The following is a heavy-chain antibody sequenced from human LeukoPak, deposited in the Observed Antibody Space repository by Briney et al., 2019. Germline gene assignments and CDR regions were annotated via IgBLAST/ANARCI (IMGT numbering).Heavy chain of an antibody. CDR2: ISSSSSYI. D-gene: IGHD5-18*01. V-gene: IGHV3-21*01. J-gene: IGHJ5*02. Sequence: GGSLRLSCAASGFTFSSYGMHWVRQAPGKGLEWVSSISSSSSYIYYADSVKGRFTISRDNAKNSLYLQMNSLRAEDTAVYYCAVYSSYNWFDPWGQGTLVTVSS. CDR3: AVYSSYNWFDP. CDR1: GFTFSSYG.